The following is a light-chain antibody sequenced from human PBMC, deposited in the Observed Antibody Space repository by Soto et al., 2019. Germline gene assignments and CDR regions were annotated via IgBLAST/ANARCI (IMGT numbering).Light chain of an antibody. V-gene: IGKV1-39*01. CDR2: AAS. CDR3: QQSYSTPET. J-gene: IGKJ1*01. Sequence: DIHMTQSPSSLSASVGERVTITFRASQSISSYLNWYQQKKGKAPKIVIYAASSLQSGVPSRFSGSGYGTDFTLTISSLQPEDFATYYCQQSYSTPETFGQGTKVDIK. CDR1: QSISSY.